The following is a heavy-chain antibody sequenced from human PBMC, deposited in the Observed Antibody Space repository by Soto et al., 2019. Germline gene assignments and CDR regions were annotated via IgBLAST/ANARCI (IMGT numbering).Heavy chain of an antibody. Sequence: ASVKVSCKAPGDTFTSYYLNWVRQAPGQGLEWMGVINPNGGSTYYADSVKGRFTISRDNSKNTLYLQMNSLRAEDTAVYYCAKEFWEGWLSYYFDYWGQGTLVTVSS. V-gene: IGHV1-46*04. J-gene: IGHJ4*02. D-gene: IGHD3-16*02. CDR2: INPNGGST. CDR1: GDTFTSYY. CDR3: AKEFWEGWLSYYFDY.